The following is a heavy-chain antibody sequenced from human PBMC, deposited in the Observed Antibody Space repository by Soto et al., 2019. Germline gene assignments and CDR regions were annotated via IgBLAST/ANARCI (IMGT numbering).Heavy chain of an antibody. CDR3: GRDKGDSSGYYEP. Sequence: GSLRLSCAASGFTFSSYSMNWVRQAPGKELEWVSSISSSSSYIYYADSVTGRFTISRDNAKNSLYLQMNSLGAEDTAVFYWGRDKGDSSGYYEPRGKEPRVTVP. CDR2: ISSSSSYI. V-gene: IGHV3-21*01. J-gene: IGHJ5*02. D-gene: IGHD3-22*01. CDR1: GFTFSSYS.